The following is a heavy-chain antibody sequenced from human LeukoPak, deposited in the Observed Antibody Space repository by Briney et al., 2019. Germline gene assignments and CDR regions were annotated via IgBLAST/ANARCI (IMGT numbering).Heavy chain of an antibody. CDR1: GYSISSGYY. CDR3: ARVASGYVNIGWFDP. D-gene: IGHD5-12*01. V-gene: IGHV4-38-2*02. CDR2: IYHSGST. J-gene: IGHJ5*02. Sequence: SETLSLTCTVSGYSISSGYYWGWIRQPPGKGLEWIGSIYHSGSTYYNPSLKSRVTISVDTSKNQFSLKLSSVTAADTAVYYCARVASGYVNIGWFDPWGQGTLVTVSS.